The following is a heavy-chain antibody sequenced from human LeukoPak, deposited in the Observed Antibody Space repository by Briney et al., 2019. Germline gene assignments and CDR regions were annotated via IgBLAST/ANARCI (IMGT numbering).Heavy chain of an antibody. CDR3: ATRITMIVVVTPS. J-gene: IGHJ4*02. CDR2: ISGSGGST. D-gene: IGHD3-22*01. Sequence: PGGSLRLSCAASGFTFSSYAMSWVRQAPGKGLEWVSAISGSGGSTYYADSVKGRFTISRDNSKNTLYLQMNSLRAEDTAVYYCATRITMIVVVTPSWGQGTLVAVSS. CDR1: GFTFSSYA. V-gene: IGHV3-23*01.